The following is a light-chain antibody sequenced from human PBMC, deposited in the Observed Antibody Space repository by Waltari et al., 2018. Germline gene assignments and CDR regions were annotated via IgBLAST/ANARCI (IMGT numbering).Light chain of an antibody. CDR1: QRVSSN. CDR3: QQYNNWPRT. Sequence: EIVMTQSPATLSVSPGERATLSCRASQRVSSNSAWYQQKPGQAPRLRIYGASTRATGIPARFSGSGSGTEFTLTISSLQSEDFAVYYCQQYNNWPRTFGQGTKVEIK. V-gene: IGKV3-15*01. CDR2: GAS. J-gene: IGKJ1*01.